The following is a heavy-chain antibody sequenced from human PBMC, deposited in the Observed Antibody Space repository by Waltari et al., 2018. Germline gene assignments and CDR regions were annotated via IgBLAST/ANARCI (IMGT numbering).Heavy chain of an antibody. J-gene: IGHJ1*01. V-gene: IGHV4-38-2*01. CDR3: ALEPVPHYYDSSGHLI. CDR1: GYSISSGYY. D-gene: IGHD3-22*01. CDR2: IYHSGST. Sequence: QVQLQESGPGRVKPSETLSLTCAVSGYSISSGYYWGWIRQPPGKGLEWIGSIYHSGSTYYNPSLTSRITISVDTSKNQFSLTLSSVTAADTAVYYCALEPVPHYYDSSGHLIWGQGTLVTVSS.